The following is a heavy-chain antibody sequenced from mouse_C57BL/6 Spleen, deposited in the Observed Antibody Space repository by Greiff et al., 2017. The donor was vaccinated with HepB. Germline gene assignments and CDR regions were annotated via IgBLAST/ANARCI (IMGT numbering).Heavy chain of an antibody. J-gene: IGHJ4*01. CDR2: IRLKSDNYAT. V-gene: IGHV6-3*01. CDR1: GFTFSNYW. Sequence: EVQLQESGGGLVQPGGSMKLSCVASGFTFSNYWMNWVRQSPEKGLEWVAQIRLKSDNYATHYAESVKGRFTISRDDSKSSVYLQMNNLRAEDTGIYYCPTGYYAMDYWGQGTSVTVSS. D-gene: IGHD4-1*01. CDR3: PTGYYAMDY.